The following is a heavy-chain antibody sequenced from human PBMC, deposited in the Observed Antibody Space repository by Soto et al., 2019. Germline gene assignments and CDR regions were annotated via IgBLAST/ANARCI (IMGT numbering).Heavy chain of an antibody. CDR1: GFIVSSYP. V-gene: IGHV3-23*01. Sequence: EVHLLESGGDLVQPGGSQRLSCAASGFIVSSYPMSWVRHAPGRGLQWLSTISGSGDRAFYADSVRGRFTISRDSSKNTLYLQMNSLGAEDTAIYYCAKESWKNYFENWGQGTLVTVSS. CDR3: AKESWKNYFEN. D-gene: IGHD1-1*01. CDR2: ISGSGDRA. J-gene: IGHJ4*02.